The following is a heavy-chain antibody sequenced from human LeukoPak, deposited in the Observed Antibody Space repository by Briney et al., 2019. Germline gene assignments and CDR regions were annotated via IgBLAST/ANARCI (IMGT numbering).Heavy chain of an antibody. CDR3: TKGGTVGFDS. J-gene: IGHJ4*02. Sequence: PGGSLRLSCAASGFTFNTYWMHWVRQSPGQGLVWVSRINSDGSSTTYADSVKGRFTISRDNAKNTVYLQMNSLRDEDTAVYYCTKGGTVGFDSWGQGTVVTVSS. V-gene: IGHV3-74*01. D-gene: IGHD1-1*01. CDR1: GFTFNTYW. CDR2: INSDGSST.